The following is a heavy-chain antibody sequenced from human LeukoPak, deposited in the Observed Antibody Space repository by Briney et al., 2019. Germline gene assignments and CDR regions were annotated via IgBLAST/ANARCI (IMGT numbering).Heavy chain of an antibody. D-gene: IGHD3-3*01. CDR1: GGTFSDYA. CDR3: AGIPVFGVVLHQEPV. V-gene: IGHV1-69*10. Sequence: ASVKVSCKASGGTFSDYALNWVRQAPGQGLEWMGVFIPILGTANCTQKFQDRVTITADISTNTVNMELSSLRSEDTAVYFCAGIPVFGVVLHQEPVWGKGTTVTVSS. J-gene: IGHJ6*04. CDR2: FIPILGTA.